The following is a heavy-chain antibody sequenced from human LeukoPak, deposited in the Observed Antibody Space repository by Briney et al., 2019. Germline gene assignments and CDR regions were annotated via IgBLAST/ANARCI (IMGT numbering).Heavy chain of an antibody. CDR3: AKAASSSWPSYYYGMDV. CDR1: GFVFSSYY. Sequence: PGGSLGLSCAASGFVFSSYYIRWVREAPGKGLEWFSVITGSGGNTYYADSVKGRFTISKDNSKNTVYLQMSSLRVDDTAVYYCAKAASSSWPSYYYGMDVWGQGTTVTVSS. V-gene: IGHV3-23*01. J-gene: IGHJ6*02. CDR2: ITGSGGNT. D-gene: IGHD6-13*01.